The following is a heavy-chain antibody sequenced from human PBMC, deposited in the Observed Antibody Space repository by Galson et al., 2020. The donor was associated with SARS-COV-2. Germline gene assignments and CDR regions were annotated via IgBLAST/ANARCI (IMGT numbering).Heavy chain of an antibody. CDR2: IDWDDDK. CDR3: ARIPVERARIWSYYYYGMDV. CDR1: GFSLSTSGMC. J-gene: IGHJ6*02. V-gene: IGHV2-70*01. Sequence: SGPTLVKPTQTLTLTCTFSGFSLSTSGMCVSWIRQPPGKALEWLALIDWDDDKYYSTSLKTRLTISKDTSKNQVVLTMTNMDPVDTATYHCARIPVERARIWSYYYYGMDVWGQGTTVTVAS. D-gene: IGHD3-16*01.